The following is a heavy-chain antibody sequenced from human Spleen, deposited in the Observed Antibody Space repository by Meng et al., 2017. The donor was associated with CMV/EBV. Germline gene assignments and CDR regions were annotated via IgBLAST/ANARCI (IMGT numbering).Heavy chain of an antibody. Sequence: QVQLVQSGAEVKKPGASVKVSCKASGYIFTSYGITWVRQAPGQGLEWMGWISGYNGKTKYAQKFQGRVTMTTDTSTSTAYMELRSLRSDDTAVFFCARVGLDLDLHGMDVWGQGTTVTVSS. J-gene: IGHJ6*02. CDR2: ISGYNGKT. V-gene: IGHV1-18*01. D-gene: IGHD3/OR15-3a*01. CDR3: ARVGLDLDLHGMDV. CDR1: GYIFTSYG.